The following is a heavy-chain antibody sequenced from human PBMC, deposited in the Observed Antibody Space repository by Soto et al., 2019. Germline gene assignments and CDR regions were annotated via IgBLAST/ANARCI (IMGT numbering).Heavy chain of an antibody. CDR3: VRDGTKTLRDWFDP. CDR2: IYAPGTT. CDR1: GASISGCY. Sequence: PSETLSLTCTVSGASISGCYWSWVRRSAGKGLEWIGRIYAPGTTDYTPSPKRRVMMSVDTSKKKFSLKFRYVTAGDTAVYYCVRDGTKTLRDWFDPWGQGISVTVSS. V-gene: IGHV4-4*07. D-gene: IGHD1-1*01. J-gene: IGHJ5*02.